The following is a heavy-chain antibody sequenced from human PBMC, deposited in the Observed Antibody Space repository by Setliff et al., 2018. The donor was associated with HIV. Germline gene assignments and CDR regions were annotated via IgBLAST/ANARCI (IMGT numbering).Heavy chain of an antibody. CDR1: GFTFSDYS. D-gene: IGHD5-12*01. Sequence: GGSLRLSCAASGFTFSDYSMSWVRQAPGKGLEWVSYISSSSSTIYYADSVKGRFTISRDNAKNSLYLQMNSLRAEDTAVYYCARGIYTGYDHFDYWGQGTLVTV. V-gene: IGHV3-48*01. CDR3: ARGIYTGYDHFDY. CDR2: ISSSSSTI. J-gene: IGHJ4*02.